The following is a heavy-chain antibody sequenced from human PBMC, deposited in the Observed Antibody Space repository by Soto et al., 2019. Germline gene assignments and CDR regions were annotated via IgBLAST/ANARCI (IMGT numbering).Heavy chain of an antibody. CDR3: TKGRRLLWLKDVFDD. CDR2: ITHTSKNI. J-gene: IGHJ3*01. Sequence: EVQLWESGGDSVQAGRSLRLSCAASGFTFGNFAMSWVRQAPGKGLEWVSTITHTSKNIDYSDSVKGRFTISRDNSKNTLYSQMNSLRAEDTAVYYCTKGRRLLWLKDVFDDWGQGTVVIVSS. V-gene: IGHV3-23*01. D-gene: IGHD5-12*01. CDR1: GFTFGNFA.